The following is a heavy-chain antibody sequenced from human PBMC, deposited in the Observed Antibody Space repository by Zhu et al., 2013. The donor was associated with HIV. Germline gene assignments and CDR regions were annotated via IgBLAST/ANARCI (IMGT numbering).Heavy chain of an antibody. CDR3: ARVREPSGDFDWLYLDY. J-gene: IGHJ4*02. D-gene: IGHD3-9*01. V-gene: IGHV3-30-3*01. Sequence: VQLVESGGGVVQPGRSLRLSCAASGFTFSSYAMHWVRQAPGKGLEWVAVISYDGSNKYYADSVKGRFTISRDNSKNTLYLQMNSLRAEDTAVYYCARVREPSGDFDWLYLDYVGPGNPGHRLL. CDR1: GFTFSSYA. CDR2: ISYDGSNK.